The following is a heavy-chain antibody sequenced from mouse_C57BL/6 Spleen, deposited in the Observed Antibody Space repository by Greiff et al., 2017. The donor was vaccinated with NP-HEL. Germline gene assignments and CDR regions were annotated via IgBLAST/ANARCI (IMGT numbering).Heavy chain of an antibody. V-gene: IGHV5-9-1*02. CDR2: ISSGGDYI. CDR3: TRIYYYGSTLYYFDY. Sequence: EVQLVESGEGLVKPGGSLKLSCAASGFTFSSYAMSWVRQTPEKRLEWVAYISSGGDYIYYADTVKGRFTISRDNARNTLYLQMSSLKSEDTAMYYCTRIYYYGSTLYYFDYWGQGTTLTVSS. J-gene: IGHJ2*01. CDR1: GFTFSSYA. D-gene: IGHD1-1*01.